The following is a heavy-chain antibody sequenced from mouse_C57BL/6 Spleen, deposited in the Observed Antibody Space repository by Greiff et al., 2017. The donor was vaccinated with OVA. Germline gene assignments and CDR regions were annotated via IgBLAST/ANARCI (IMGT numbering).Heavy chain of an antibody. CDR1: GYTFTDYE. Sequence: VQLQQSGAELVRPGASVTLSCTASGYTFTDYEMHWVKQTPVHGLEWIGAIDPETGGTAYNQKFKGKAILTADKSSSTAYMELRSLTSEDSAVYYCTRLPDWYFDVWGTGTTVTVSS. V-gene: IGHV1-15*01. J-gene: IGHJ1*03. CDR2: IDPETGGT. CDR3: TRLPDWYFDV.